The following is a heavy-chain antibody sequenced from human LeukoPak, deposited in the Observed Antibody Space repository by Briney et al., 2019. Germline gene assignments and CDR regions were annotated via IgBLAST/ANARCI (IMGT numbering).Heavy chain of an antibody. CDR1: GFTFSSYA. CDR2: ISSSGSTI. D-gene: IGHD1-26*01. Sequence: PGGSLRLSCAASGFTFSSYAMSWVRQAPGKGLEWVSYISSSGSTIYYADSVKGRFTISRDNSKNTLYLQMNSLRAEDTAIYYCAKEYTGTFSPFPSYFDNWGQGTLVTVSS. V-gene: IGHV3-23*01. CDR3: AKEYTGTFSPFPSYFDN. J-gene: IGHJ4*02.